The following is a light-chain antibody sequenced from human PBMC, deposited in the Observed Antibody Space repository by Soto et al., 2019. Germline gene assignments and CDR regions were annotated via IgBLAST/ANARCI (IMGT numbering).Light chain of an antibody. CDR1: QSVSSN. J-gene: IGKJ1*01. Sequence: EIVMTQSPATLSVSPGARAPLSCRASQSVSSNLAWYQQKPGQAPRLLIYAASARATGIPARFSGSGSETEFTLTISSLQSEDFAVYSCQQYNSWPRTFGPGTKVDIK. V-gene: IGKV3-15*01. CDR3: QQYNSWPRT. CDR2: AAS.